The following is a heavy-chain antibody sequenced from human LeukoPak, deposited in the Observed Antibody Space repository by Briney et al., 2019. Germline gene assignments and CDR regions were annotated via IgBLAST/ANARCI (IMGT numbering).Heavy chain of an antibody. V-gene: IGHV4-30-4*08. CDR3: ASNSGSYRQIDY. CDR1: GGSISSGDYY. CDR2: IYYSGST. J-gene: IGHJ4*02. D-gene: IGHD1-26*01. Sequence: TSETLSLTCTVSGGSISSGDYYWSWIRQPPGKGLEWIGYIYYSGSTYYNPSLKSRVTISVDTSKNQFSLKLSSVTAADTAVYYCASNSGSYRQIDYWGQGTLVTVSS.